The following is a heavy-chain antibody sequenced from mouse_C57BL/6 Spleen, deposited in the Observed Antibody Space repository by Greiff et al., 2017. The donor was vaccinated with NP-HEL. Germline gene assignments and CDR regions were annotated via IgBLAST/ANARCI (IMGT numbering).Heavy chain of an antibody. D-gene: IGHD1-1*01. Sequence: QVTLKECGPGILQSSQTLSLTCSFSGFSLSTSGMGVSWIRQPSGKGLEWLAHIYWDDDKRYNPSLKSRLTISKDTSRNQVFLKITSVDTADTATYYCARDGSGYFDVWGTGTTVTVSS. J-gene: IGHJ1*03. CDR2: IYWDDDK. CDR3: ARDGSGYFDV. V-gene: IGHV8-12*01. CDR1: GFSLSTSGMG.